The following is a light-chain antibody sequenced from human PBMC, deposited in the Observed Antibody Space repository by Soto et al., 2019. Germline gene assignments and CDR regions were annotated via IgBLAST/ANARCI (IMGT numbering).Light chain of an antibody. CDR2: GAS. CDR3: LQDHNHPWT. CDR1: QSVSGW. J-gene: IGKJ1*01. Sequence: DIQMPQSPSTLSASVGDTVTVTCRASQSVSGWLAWYQQRPGKAPKLLMFGASSLQSGVPSRFSGSGSGTDFTLTISSLQPEDFATYYCLQDHNHPWTFGQGTKVDIK. V-gene: IGKV1-5*01.